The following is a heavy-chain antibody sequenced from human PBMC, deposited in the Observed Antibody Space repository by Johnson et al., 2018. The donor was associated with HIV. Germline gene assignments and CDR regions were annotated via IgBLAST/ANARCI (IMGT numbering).Heavy chain of an antibody. CDR2: INWNGGST. Sequence: VQLVESGGGVVRPGGSLRLSCAASGFTFDDYGMSWVRQAPGKGLEWVSGINWNGGSTGYADSVKGRFTISRDNAKISLYLQMNSLRAEDTALYYCARRGYYDSSGYYGGAFDIWGQGTMVTVSS. CDR1: GFTFDDYG. D-gene: IGHD3-22*01. J-gene: IGHJ3*02. CDR3: ARRGYYDSSGYYGGAFDI. V-gene: IGHV3-20*04.